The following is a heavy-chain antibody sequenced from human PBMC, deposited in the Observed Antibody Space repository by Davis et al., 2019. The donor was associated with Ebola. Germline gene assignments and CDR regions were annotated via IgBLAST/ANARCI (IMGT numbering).Heavy chain of an antibody. J-gene: IGHJ6*02. CDR1: GGSISSYY. Sequence: MPSETLSLTCTVSGGSISSYYWSWIRQPPGKGLEWIGYIYYSGSTNYNPSLKSRVTISVDTSKNQFSLKLSSVTAADTAVYYCARGNYGDYIVLYYYNMDVWGQGTTVTVSS. D-gene: IGHD4-17*01. CDR3: ARGNYGDYIVLYYYNMDV. V-gene: IGHV4-59*01. CDR2: IYYSGST.